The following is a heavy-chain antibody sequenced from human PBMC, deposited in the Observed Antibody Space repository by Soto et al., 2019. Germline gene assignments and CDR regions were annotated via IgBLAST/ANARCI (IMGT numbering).Heavy chain of an antibody. CDR2: ISSSTTI. J-gene: IGHJ4*02. CDR3: ARSLVRPARFDY. V-gene: IGHV3-48*02. Sequence: GGSLRLACAASGFTFSSYGMNWVRQAPGKGLEWVSYISSSTTIYYADSVKGRFTISRDNAKNSLYLQMNSLRDEDTAVYYCARSLVRPARFDYWGQGTLVTVSS. CDR1: GFTFSSYG.